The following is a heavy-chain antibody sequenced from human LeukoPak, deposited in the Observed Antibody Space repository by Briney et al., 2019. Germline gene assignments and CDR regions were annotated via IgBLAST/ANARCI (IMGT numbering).Heavy chain of an antibody. CDR1: GGTISSYY. J-gene: IGHJ4*02. D-gene: IGHD6-19*01. CDR3: ARWYSSGWAFDY. V-gene: IGHV4-59*08. Sequence: SETLSLTCTVSGGTISSYYWNWVRQPPGKGLEWIGYVHYSGSTKYNPSLKSRVTISVDTSKNQFSLKLSSVIAADTAVYYCARWYSSGWAFDYWGQGSLSPSPQ. CDR2: VHYSGST.